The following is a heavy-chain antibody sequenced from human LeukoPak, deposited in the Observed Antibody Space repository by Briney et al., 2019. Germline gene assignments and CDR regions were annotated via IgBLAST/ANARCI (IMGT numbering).Heavy chain of an antibody. Sequence: SETLSLTCAVYGGSFSGYCWSWIRQPPGKGLEWIGEINHSGSTNYNPSLKSRVTISVDTSKNQFSLKLSSVTAADTAVYYCALGAGGSFDYWGQGTLVTVSS. CDR2: INHSGST. D-gene: IGHD1-26*01. CDR3: ALGAGGSFDY. V-gene: IGHV4-34*01. J-gene: IGHJ4*02. CDR1: GGSFSGYC.